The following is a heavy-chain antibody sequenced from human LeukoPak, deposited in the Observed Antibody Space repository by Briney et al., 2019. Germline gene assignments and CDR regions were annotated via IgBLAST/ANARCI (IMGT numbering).Heavy chain of an antibody. Sequence: PGGSLRLSCAASGFTFSSYGMHWVRQAPGKGLEWVAVIWYGGSNKYYADSVKGRFTISRDNSKNTLYLQMNSLRAEDTAVYYCAKARGGKREDAFDIWGQGTMVTVSS. V-gene: IGHV3-30*02. D-gene: IGHD4-23*01. CDR1: GFTFSSYG. J-gene: IGHJ3*02. CDR3: AKARGGKREDAFDI. CDR2: IWYGGSNK.